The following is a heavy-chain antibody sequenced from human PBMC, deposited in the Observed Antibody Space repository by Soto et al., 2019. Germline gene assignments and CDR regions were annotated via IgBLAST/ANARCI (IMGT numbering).Heavy chain of an antibody. CDR3: ARGGGITMVRGVIIFQNFDY. V-gene: IGHV4-59*08. CDR1: GDSISSYY. CDR2: LYYGRSA. D-gene: IGHD3-10*01. J-gene: IGHJ4*02. Sequence: SETLSLTCAVSGDSISSYYCMWIRQPPGKGLESIGYLYYGRSANYNPSLKSRVTLSVDTSTNQFSLTLSSVTAADTAVYYCARGGGITMVRGVIIFQNFDYWAQGTLVTVSS.